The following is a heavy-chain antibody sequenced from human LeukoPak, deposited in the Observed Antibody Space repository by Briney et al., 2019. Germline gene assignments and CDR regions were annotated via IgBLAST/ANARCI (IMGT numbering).Heavy chain of an antibody. CDR3: AKDGRYCSGGSCYDY. CDR1: GFTFSSYA. CDR2: ISGSGGST. V-gene: IGHV3-23*01. Sequence: GGSLRLSCGASGFTFSSYAMSWVRQAPGKGLEWVSAISGSGGSTYYADSVKGRFTISRDNSKNTLYLQMNSLRAEDTAVCYCAKDGRYCSGGSCYDYWGQGALVTVSS. D-gene: IGHD2-15*01. J-gene: IGHJ4*02.